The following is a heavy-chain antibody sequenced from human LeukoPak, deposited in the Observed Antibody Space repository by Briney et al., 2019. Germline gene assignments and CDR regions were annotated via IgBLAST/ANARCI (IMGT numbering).Heavy chain of an antibody. CDR2: IYTSGST. CDR1: GSSISSYY. D-gene: IGHD3-22*01. V-gene: IGHV4-4*07. J-gene: IGHJ6*03. CDR3: ARDRSYDSSGYYPRYYYYYMDV. Sequence: PSETLSLTCTVSGSSISSYYWTWIRQPAGKGLEWIGRIYTSGSTNYNPSLKSRVTMSVDTSKNQFSLKLSSVTAADTAVYYCARDRSYDSSGYYPRYYYYYMDVWGKGTTVTVSS.